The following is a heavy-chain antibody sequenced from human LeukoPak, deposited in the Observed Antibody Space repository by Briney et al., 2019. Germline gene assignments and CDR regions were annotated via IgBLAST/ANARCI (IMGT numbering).Heavy chain of an antibody. CDR2: ISSSGSAI. D-gene: IGHD3-22*01. CDR3: ARDYLDEYYYDSSGWAFDI. J-gene: IGHJ3*02. Sequence: PGGSLRLSCAASGFTFSDYYMSWIRQAPGKGLECISYISSSGSAIYYADSLKGRFTISRDNAKNSLYLQMNSLRAEDTAVYYCARDYLDEYYYDSSGWAFDIWGQGTMVTVSS. CDR1: GFTFSDYY. V-gene: IGHV3-11*04.